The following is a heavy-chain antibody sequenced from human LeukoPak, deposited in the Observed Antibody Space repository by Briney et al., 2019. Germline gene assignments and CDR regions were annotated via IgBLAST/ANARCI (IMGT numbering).Heavy chain of an antibody. V-gene: IGHV3-64*01. CDR1: GFTFSSYA. Sequence: PGGSLRLSCAASGFTFSSYAMHWVRQAPGKGLECVSSISSNGGRTYYANSVKGRFTISRDNSKNTLYVQMGSLRAEDMAVYYCARGLWFRLYCMDVWGQGTTVTVSS. CDR2: ISSNGGRT. J-gene: IGHJ6*02. CDR3: ARGLWFRLYCMDV. D-gene: IGHD3-10*01.